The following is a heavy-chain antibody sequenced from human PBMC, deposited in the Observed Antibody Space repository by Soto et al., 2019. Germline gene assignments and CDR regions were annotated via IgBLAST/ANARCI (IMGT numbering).Heavy chain of an antibody. CDR3: ARGGWPVDYYYYGMDV. CDR2: INHSGST. J-gene: IGHJ6*02. V-gene: IGHV4-34*01. CDR1: GGSFSGYY. Sequence: PSETLSLTCAVYGGSFSGYYWSWIRQPPGKGLEWIGEINHSGSTNYNPSLKSRVTISVDTSKNQFSLKLSSVTAADTAVYYCARGGWPVDYYYYGMDVWGQGTTVTVSS.